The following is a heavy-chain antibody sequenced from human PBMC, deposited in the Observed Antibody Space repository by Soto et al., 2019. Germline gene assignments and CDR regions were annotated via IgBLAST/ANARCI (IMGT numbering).Heavy chain of an antibody. CDR2: IWCDGSNK. V-gene: IGHV3-33*01. J-gene: IGHJ6*03. CDR1: GFTFSSYG. Sequence: QVQLVESGGGVVQPGRSLRLSCAASGFTFSSYGMHWVRQAPGKGLEWVAVIWCDGSNKYYADSVKGRFTISRDNSKNTLYLQMNSLRAEDTAVYYCAREMPYQLLWSYYYYMDVWGKGTTVTVSS. D-gene: IGHD2-2*01. CDR3: AREMPYQLLWSYYYYMDV.